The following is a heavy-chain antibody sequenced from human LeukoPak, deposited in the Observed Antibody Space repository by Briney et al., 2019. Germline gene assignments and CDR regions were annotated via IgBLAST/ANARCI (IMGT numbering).Heavy chain of an antibody. CDR2: ITSSSSNT. D-gene: IGHD4-17*01. V-gene: IGHV3-21*01. Sequence: GGSLRLSCAASGCTFSSYSINWVRQAPGKGLEWVSSITSSSSNTHYADSVKGRFTVSRDNAKNSLYLQMNSLGAEDTAVYYCASGTTVMYYWGQGTLVTVSS. CDR1: GCTFSSYS. J-gene: IGHJ4*02. CDR3: ASGTTVMYY.